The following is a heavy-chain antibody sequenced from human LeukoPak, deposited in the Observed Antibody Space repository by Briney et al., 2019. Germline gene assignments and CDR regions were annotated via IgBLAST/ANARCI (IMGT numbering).Heavy chain of an antibody. V-gene: IGHV5-51*01. CDR1: GYNFPNFW. D-gene: IGHD2-2*01. CDR2: IYPADPDT. Sequence: GDSLKISCKASGYNFPNFWIGWVRQMPGKGLEWMAIIYPADPDTRYSPSFEGQVTISADSSINTAYLQWRSLKASDSAMYYWATPYSTSGGAWGQGTLVTVSS. J-gene: IGHJ5*02. CDR3: ATPYSTSGGA.